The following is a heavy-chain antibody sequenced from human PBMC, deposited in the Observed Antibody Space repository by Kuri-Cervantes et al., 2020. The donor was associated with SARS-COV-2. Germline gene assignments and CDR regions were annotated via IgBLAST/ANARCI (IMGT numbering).Heavy chain of an antibody. V-gene: IGHV3-19*01. CDR3: ARDRPPLYDNEIVDV. D-gene: IGHD3-9*01. Sequence: GESLMISCAASGFTFSCYGMNWVRQAPGKGLEWVSGVSWNGSRTHYADSVKGRFIISRDNSRNFLYQQMNSLRPEDMAVYYCARDRPPLYDNEIVDVWCQGTTVTVSS. CDR1: GFTFSCYG. CDR2: VSWNGSRT. J-gene: IGHJ6*02.